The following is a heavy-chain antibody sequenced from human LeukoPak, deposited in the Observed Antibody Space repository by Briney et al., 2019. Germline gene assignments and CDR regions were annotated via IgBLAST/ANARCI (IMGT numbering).Heavy chain of an antibody. D-gene: IGHD2-2*01. J-gene: IGHJ4*02. CDR3: ARDRDCSSTSCLENYFDY. V-gene: IGHV3-23*01. Sequence: GGSLRLSCAASGFTFSSYAMSWVRQAPGKGLEWVSAISGSGGSTYYADSVKGRFTISRDNAKNSLYLQMNSLRAEDTAVYYCARDRDCSSTSCLENYFDYWGQGTLVTVSS. CDR1: GFTFSSYA. CDR2: ISGSGGST.